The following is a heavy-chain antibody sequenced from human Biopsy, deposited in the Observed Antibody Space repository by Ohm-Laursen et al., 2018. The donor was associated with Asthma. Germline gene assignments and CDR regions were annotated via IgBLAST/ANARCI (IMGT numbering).Heavy chain of an antibody. Sequence: GDTVKISCKTSGYTFNSAGITWVRQAPGQGFEWMGGISVYNGNTKVAQKLQDRVTMITDTSTSTAYMELRSLRSDDTAVYFCARAVDYSHYYGIDVWGQGTTVTVS. J-gene: IGHJ6*02. CDR1: GYTFNSAG. D-gene: IGHD3-10*01. V-gene: IGHV1-18*01. CDR2: ISVYNGNT. CDR3: ARAVDYSHYYGIDV.